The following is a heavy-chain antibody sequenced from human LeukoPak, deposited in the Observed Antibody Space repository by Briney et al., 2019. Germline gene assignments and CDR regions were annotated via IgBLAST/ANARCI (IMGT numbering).Heavy chain of an antibody. CDR2: INHSGST. CDR1: GGSFSGYY. V-gene: IGHV4-34*01. Sequence: SETLSLTCAVYGGSFSGYYWSWIRQPPGKGLEWIGEINHSGSTNYNPSLKSRVTISVDTSKNQFSLKLSSVTAADTAVHYCARGAYSGYDNCWFDPWGQGTLDTVSS. D-gene: IGHD5-12*01. CDR3: ARGAYSGYDNCWFDP. J-gene: IGHJ5*02.